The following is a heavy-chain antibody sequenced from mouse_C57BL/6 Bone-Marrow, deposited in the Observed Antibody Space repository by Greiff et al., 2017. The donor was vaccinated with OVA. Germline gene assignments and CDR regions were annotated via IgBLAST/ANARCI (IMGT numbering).Heavy chain of an antibody. CDR3: ARWGDSITTVVPYAMDY. V-gene: IGHV1-76*01. CDR2: IYPGSGNT. J-gene: IGHJ4*01. CDR1: GYTFTDYY. Sequence: VQRVESGAELVRPGASVKLSCKASGYTFTDYYINWVQQRPGQGLEWIARIYPGSGNTYYNEKFKGKATLTAEKSSSTAYMQLSSLTSEDSAVYFCARWGDSITTVVPYAMDYWGQGTSVTVSS. D-gene: IGHD1-1*01.